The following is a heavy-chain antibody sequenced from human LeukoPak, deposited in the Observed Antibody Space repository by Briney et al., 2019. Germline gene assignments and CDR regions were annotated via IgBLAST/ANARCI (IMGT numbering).Heavy chain of an antibody. CDR3: TTSGGTTARFVDY. D-gene: IGHD2/OR15-2a*01. CDR1: GFTFSNAW. V-gene: IGHV3-15*01. CDR2: IISKVDGGTA. J-gene: IGHJ4*02. Sequence: GGSLRLSCAASGFTFSNAWMSWVRQAPGKGLEWVGRIISKVDGGTADYAAPVKGRFTISRDDSKNTVYLQMNSLKTEDTAVYYCTTSGGTTARFVDYWGQGNLVSVSS.